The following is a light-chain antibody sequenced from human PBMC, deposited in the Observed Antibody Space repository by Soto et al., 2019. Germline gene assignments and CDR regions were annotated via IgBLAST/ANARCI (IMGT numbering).Light chain of an antibody. Sequence: EIVMMQSPATLSVSPGARATLSCRATQSASSSLAWYQQNRGQPPRLLSYATSTRATGIPARGSGGGSGTEITRTSSGLQSEGCAVYDWQQDVNGPYTFGQGTKVE. J-gene: IGKJ2*01. CDR2: ATS. CDR1: QSASSS. CDR3: QQDVNGPYT. V-gene: IGKV3-15*01.